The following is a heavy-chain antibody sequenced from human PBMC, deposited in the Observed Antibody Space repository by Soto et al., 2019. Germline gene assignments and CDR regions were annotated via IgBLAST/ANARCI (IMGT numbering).Heavy chain of an antibody. CDR3: AKREYSGSSREGSFEY. D-gene: IGHD1-26*01. J-gene: IGHJ4*02. V-gene: IGHV3-30-3*01. CDR1: GVTFSSYS. Sequence: PXQSRGRSGASAGVTFSSYSRLWVRQAAATGLEWMAVISYDGNNKYYDDSVKGRFTISRDNSKNTVYLQMNSLRTEDTAVYYRAKREYSGSSREGSFEYWGRGTLVTVSS. CDR2: ISYDGNNK.